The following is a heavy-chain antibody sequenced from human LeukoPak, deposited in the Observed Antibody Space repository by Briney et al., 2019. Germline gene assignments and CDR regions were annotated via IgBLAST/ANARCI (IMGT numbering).Heavy chain of an antibody. CDR1: GGSISSYY. Sequence: SETLSLTCTVSGGSISSYYWSWIRQPPGKGLEWIGYIYYSGSTNYNPSLKSRVTISVDTSKSQFSLKLSSVTAADTAVYYCARDPGYCSSTSCQYYFDYWGQGTLVTVSS. V-gene: IGHV4-59*01. CDR3: ARDPGYCSSTSCQYYFDY. J-gene: IGHJ4*02. CDR2: IYYSGST. D-gene: IGHD2-2*03.